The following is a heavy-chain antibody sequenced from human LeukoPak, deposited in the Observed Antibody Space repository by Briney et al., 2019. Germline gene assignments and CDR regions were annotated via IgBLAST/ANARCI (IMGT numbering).Heavy chain of an antibody. Sequence: GGSLRLSCAASGFTFSSYAMSWVRQAPGKGLEWVGLIKSKSDGGTTDYAAPVKGRFTISRDDSKNTLYLQMNSLKTEDTAVYYCTTVATTVLDYWGQGIAVTVSS. CDR2: IKSKSDGGTT. CDR3: TTVATTVLDY. V-gene: IGHV3-15*01. D-gene: IGHD4-11*01. CDR1: GFTFSSYA. J-gene: IGHJ4*02.